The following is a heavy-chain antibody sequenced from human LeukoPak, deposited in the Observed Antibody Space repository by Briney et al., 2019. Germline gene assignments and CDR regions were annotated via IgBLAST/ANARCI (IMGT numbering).Heavy chain of an antibody. CDR1: GFTFSLYA. Sequence: QSGGSRRLSCAASGFTFSLYAMNWVRQAPGKGLEWVSYINSGSSDIHYTESVRGRFTISRDNAKKTLYLQMNSLRAEDTAVYYCARDTYEPGLIDFWGQGTLVSVSS. CDR3: ARDTYEPGLIDF. CDR2: INSGSSDI. D-gene: IGHD3-3*01. J-gene: IGHJ4*02. V-gene: IGHV3-48*04.